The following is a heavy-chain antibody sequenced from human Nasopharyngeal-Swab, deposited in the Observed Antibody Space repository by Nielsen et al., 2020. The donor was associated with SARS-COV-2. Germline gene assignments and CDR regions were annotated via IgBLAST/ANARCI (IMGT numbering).Heavy chain of an antibody. D-gene: IGHD2-15*01. V-gene: IGHV4-59*01. CDR3: ARGWVGYSGGFDC. CDR2: IYSTGST. J-gene: IGHJ4*02. Sequence: RQAPGKGLDWIGYIYSTGSTDYNPSLKSRVTISIDTSKNQFSLKLTSVTAADTAVFYCARGWVGYSGGFDCWGQGTLVTVS.